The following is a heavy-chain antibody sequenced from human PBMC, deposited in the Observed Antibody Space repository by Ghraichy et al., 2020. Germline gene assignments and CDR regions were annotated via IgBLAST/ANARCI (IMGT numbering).Heavy chain of an antibody. CDR3: ARHAFVAAAGTVYNWFDP. CDR1: GGSISSYY. V-gene: IGHV4-59*08. CDR2: IYYSGST. J-gene: IGHJ5*02. Sequence: LNISCTVSGGSISSYYWSWIRQPPWKGLEWIGYIYYSGSTNYNPSLKSRVTISVDTSKNQFSLKLSSVTAADTAVYYCARHAFVAAAGTVYNWFDPWGQGTLVTVSS. D-gene: IGHD6-13*01.